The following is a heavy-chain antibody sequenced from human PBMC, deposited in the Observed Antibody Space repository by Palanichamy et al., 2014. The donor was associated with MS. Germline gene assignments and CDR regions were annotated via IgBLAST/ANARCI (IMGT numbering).Heavy chain of an antibody. CDR3: ARRRQFSQHIVVVTAIRTFDY. CDR1: GGSFSGYY. D-gene: IGHD2-21*02. CDR2: INHSGST. J-gene: IGHJ4*02. V-gene: IGHV4-34*01. Sequence: QVQLQHGAQDCSKPSETLSLTCAVYGGSFSGYYWSWIRQPPGKGLEWIGEINHSGSTNYNPSLKSRVTISVDTSKNQFSLKLSSVTAADTAVYYCARRRQFSQHIVVVTAIRTFDYWGQGTLVTVSS.